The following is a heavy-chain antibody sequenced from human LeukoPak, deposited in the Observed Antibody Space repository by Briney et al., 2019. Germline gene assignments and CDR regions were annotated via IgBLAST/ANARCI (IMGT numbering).Heavy chain of an antibody. CDR3: AKSAIYYYDSSGYNNWFDP. V-gene: IGHV3-9*01. J-gene: IGHJ5*02. D-gene: IGHD3-22*01. CDR2: ISWNSGSI. Sequence: GRSLRLSCAASGFTFDDYAMHWVRQAPGKGLEWVSGISWNSGSIGYADSVKGRFTISRDNSKNTLYLQMNSLRAEDTAVYYCAKSAIYYYDSSGYNNWFDPWGQGTLVTVSS. CDR1: GFTFDDYA.